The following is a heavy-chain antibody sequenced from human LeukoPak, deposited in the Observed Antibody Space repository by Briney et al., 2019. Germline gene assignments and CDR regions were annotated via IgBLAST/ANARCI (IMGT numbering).Heavy chain of an antibody. CDR1: GFTFDDYA. D-gene: IGHD3-9*01. V-gene: IGHV3-9*01. Sequence: PGGSLRLSCAASGFTFDDYAMHWVRQAPGKGLEWVSGISWNSGSIGYADSVKGRFTISRDNAKNSLYLQMNSLRAEDTALYYCAKDKVRRYFDWFAFDIWGQGTMVTVSS. CDR2: ISWNSGSI. CDR3: AKDKVRRYFDWFAFDI. J-gene: IGHJ3*02.